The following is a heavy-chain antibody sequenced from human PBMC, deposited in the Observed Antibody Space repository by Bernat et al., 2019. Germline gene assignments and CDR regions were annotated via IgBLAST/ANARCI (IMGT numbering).Heavy chain of an antibody. CDR1: GFTFSSYG. D-gene: IGHD3-16*01. J-gene: IGHJ4*02. CDR3: AEAMGLHGGGWGVDY. V-gene: IGHV3-30*18. Sequence: QVQLVESGGGVVQPGRSLRLSCAASGFTFSSYGMHWVRQAPGKGLEWVAVISYDGSNKYYADSVKGRFTISRDNSKNTLYLQMNSLRAEDTAVDYWAEAMGLHGGGWGVDYWGQGTLVTVSS. CDR2: ISYDGSNK.